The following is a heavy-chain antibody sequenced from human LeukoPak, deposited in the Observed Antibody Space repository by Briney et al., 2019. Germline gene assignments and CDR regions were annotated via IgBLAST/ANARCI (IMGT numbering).Heavy chain of an antibody. V-gene: IGHV4-61*02. Sequence: SETLSLTCTVSGGSISSRSYFWSWIRQPASKGLEWIGRIYINGDTNYNPSLKGRLTISLDTSKNQFSLNLRSVTAADTAVYYCARSSSLYYFDSWGQGTLVTVSS. CDR3: ARSSSLYYFDS. J-gene: IGHJ4*02. D-gene: IGHD6-6*01. CDR2: IYINGDT. CDR1: GGSISSRSYF.